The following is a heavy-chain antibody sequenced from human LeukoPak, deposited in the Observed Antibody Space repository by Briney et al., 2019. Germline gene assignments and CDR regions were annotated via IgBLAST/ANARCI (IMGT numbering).Heavy chain of an antibody. CDR1: GGTFSSYA. D-gene: IGHD6-13*01. CDR2: IIPIFGTA. Sequence: SVKVSCKASGGTFSSYAISWVRQAPGQGLEWMGRIIPIFGTANYAQKFQGRVTITTDESTRTAYMELSSLRSEDTAVYYCARDRGIGGTRFDPWGQGTLVTVSS. J-gene: IGHJ5*02. V-gene: IGHV1-69*05. CDR3: ARDRGIGGTRFDP.